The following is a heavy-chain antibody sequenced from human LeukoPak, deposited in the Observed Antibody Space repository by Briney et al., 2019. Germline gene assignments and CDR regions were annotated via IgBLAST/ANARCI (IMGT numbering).Heavy chain of an antibody. J-gene: IGHJ4*02. Sequence: PSGTLSLTCAVSGGSINSSNWWSWFRQPPGKGLEWIGEIYHTGSTNYNPSLKSRVTLSVDKSKSQFFLRLNSVTAADTAVYYCARDYYVAAAGAHSPFDYWGQGTLVTVSS. CDR3: ARDYYVAAAGAHSPFDY. CDR1: GGSINSSNW. D-gene: IGHD6-13*01. CDR2: IYHTGST. V-gene: IGHV4-4*02.